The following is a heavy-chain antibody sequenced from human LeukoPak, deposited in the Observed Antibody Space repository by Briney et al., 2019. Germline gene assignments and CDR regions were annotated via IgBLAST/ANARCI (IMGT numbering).Heavy chain of an antibody. CDR2: ISGSGGST. V-gene: IGHV3-23*01. CDR3: AKDGHDSSGYYSSNWFDP. CDR1: GFTFSSYA. J-gene: IGHJ5*02. D-gene: IGHD3-22*01. Sequence: GGSLRLSCAASGFTFSSYAMSWVRQAPAKGLEWVSAISGSGGSTYYADSVKGRFTISRDNSKNTLYLQMNSLRAEDTAVYYCAKDGHDSSGYYSSNWFDPWGQRTLVTVSS.